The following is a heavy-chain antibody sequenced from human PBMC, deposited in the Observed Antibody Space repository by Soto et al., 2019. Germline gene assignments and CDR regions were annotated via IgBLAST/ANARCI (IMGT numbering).Heavy chain of an antibody. CDR1: GYTFTSYG. CDR3: ARGRYGDY. V-gene: IGHV1-18*01. J-gene: IGHJ4*02. Sequence: QVHLVQSGAEVKKPGASVKVSCKASGYTFTSYGITWVRQAPGQGLGWMGWISAHNGNTDYAQKLQGRVIVTRDTSTSTAYMEMRSLRSDDTAVYYCARGRYGDYWGQGARVTVSS. CDR2: ISAHNGNT. D-gene: IGHD1-1*01.